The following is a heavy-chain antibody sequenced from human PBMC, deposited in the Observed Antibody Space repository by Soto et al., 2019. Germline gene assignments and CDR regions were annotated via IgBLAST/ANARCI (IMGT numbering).Heavy chain of an antibody. Sequence: SETLSLTCTVSGGSVSSFHWSWIRQSPGKGLEWIGYVFYTGNTKYNPALKRRVTISVDTSKKQFSLKLSSVSAADTGLYYCARSYSGTFYGYDIWGQGILVTVAS. CDR1: GGSVSSFH. V-gene: IGHV4-59*02. J-gene: IGHJ4*02. D-gene: IGHD1-26*01. CDR3: ARSYSGTFYGYDI. CDR2: VFYTGNT.